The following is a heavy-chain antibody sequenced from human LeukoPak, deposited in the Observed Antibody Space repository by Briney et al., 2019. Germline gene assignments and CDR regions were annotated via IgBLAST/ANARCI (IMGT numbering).Heavy chain of an antibody. Sequence: ASVKVSCKASGYSFVGYGITWVRQAPGQGLEWMGIINPSGGSTSYAQKFQGRFTITRDTSASTAYMELSSLRSEDTAVYYCARERTESGDNCYSHWGQGTLVTVSS. CDR2: INPSGGST. J-gene: IGHJ4*02. D-gene: IGHD2-15*01. V-gene: IGHV1-46*01. CDR3: ARERTESGDNCYSH. CDR1: GYSFVGYG.